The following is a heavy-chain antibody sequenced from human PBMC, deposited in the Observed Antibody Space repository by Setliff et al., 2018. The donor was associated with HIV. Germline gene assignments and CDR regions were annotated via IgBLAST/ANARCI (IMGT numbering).Heavy chain of an antibody. CDR1: GYIFTRSG. D-gene: IGHD3-16*01. V-gene: IGHV1-18*01. J-gene: IGHJ6*02. CDR2: ISAYNGNT. Sequence: ASVKVSCKASGYIFTRSGFNWVRQAPGRGLEWIGWISAYNGNTYSAQKFQGRVTMTTDSSTSTAYMELRSLRSDDTAMYYCARSGWTNYVVSPPSAMDVWGQGTTVTVSS. CDR3: ARSGWTNYVVSPPSAMDV.